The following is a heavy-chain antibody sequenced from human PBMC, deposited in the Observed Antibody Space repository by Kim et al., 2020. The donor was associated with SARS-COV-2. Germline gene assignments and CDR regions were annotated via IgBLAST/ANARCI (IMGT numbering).Heavy chain of an antibody. J-gene: IGHJ3*02. V-gene: IGHV1-69*13. D-gene: IGHD2-15*01. CDR3: ARTDIVVVVAATEGMGAFDI. CDR2: IIPIFGTA. Sequence: SVKVSCKASGGTFSSYAISWVRQAPGQGLEWMGGIIPIFGTANYAQKFQGRVTITADESTSTAYMELSSLRSEDTAVYYCARTDIVVVVAATEGMGAFDIWGQGTMVTVSS. CDR1: GGTFSSYA.